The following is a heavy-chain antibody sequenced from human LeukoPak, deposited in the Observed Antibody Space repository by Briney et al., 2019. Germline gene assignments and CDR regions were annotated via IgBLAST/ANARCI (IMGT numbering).Heavy chain of an antibody. CDR2: IYYSGST. D-gene: IGHD2-2*01. Sequence: PSETLSLTCTVSGGSISSSSYYWGWIRQPPGKGLEWIGSIYYSGSTYYNPSLKSRVTISADTSKNQFSLKLSSVTAADTAVYYCASPPPIVVVPAADYYYYMDVWGKGTTVTVSS. CDR3: ASPPPIVVVPAADYYYYMDV. J-gene: IGHJ6*03. V-gene: IGHV4-39*01. CDR1: GGSISSSSYY.